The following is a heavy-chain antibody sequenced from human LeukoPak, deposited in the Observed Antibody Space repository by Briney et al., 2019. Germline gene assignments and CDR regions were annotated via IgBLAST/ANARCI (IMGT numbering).Heavy chain of an antibody. CDR2: IRSKAYGGTT. V-gene: IGHV3-49*03. CDR1: GFTFGDYA. Sequence: GGSLRLSCTASGFTFGDYAMSWFRQAPGKGLEWVGFIRSKAYGGTTEYAASVKGRFTISRDDSKSIAYLQMNSLKTEDTAVYYCTRDGGIEARPRFDYWGQGTLVTVSS. J-gene: IGHJ4*02. D-gene: IGHD6-6*01. CDR3: TRDGGIEARPRFDY.